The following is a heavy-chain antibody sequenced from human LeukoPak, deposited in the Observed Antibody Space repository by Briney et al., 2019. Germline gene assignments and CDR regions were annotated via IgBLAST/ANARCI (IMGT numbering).Heavy chain of an antibody. CDR1: GYTFTDYY. Sequence: ASVKVSCKASGYTFTDYYMHWVRQAPGQGLEWMGWINPNTGGTNYAQKFQGRVTMTEDTSTDTAYMELSSLRSEDTAVYYCATDGGDGYNSHWYFDLWGRGTLVTVSS. CDR3: ATDGGDGYNSHWYFDL. V-gene: IGHV1-2*02. CDR2: INPNTGGT. D-gene: IGHD5-24*01. J-gene: IGHJ2*01.